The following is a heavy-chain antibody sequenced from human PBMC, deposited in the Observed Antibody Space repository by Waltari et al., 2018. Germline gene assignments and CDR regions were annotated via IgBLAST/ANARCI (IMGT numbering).Heavy chain of an antibody. V-gene: IGHV1-69*18. CDR2: ITPVFGDP. CDR3: ASALTNKEYFSF. CDR1: GGDFRTQG. Sequence: QVQVVQSGAEVKKPGSSVRVSCKASGGDFRTQGVMGARPAPGQGLEWMGKITPVFGDPTYAQTFQGRVTITADESTSTVHLDFRSLTSDDTAIYYCASALTNKEYFSFWGQGTLLTVSS. J-gene: IGHJ1*01. D-gene: IGHD3-16*01.